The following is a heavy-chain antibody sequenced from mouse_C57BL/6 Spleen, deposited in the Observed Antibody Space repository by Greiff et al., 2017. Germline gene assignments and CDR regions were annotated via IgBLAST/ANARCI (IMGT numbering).Heavy chain of an antibody. CDR2: IDPSDSYT. CDR3: ARGNGYDYAMDY. V-gene: IGHV1-50*01. CDR1: GYTFTSYW. Sequence: QVQLQQPGAELVKPGASVKLSCKASGYTFTSYWMQWVKQRPGQGLEWIGEIDPSDSYTNYNQKFKGKATLTVDTSSSTAYMQLSSLTSEDSAVYYCARGNGYDYAMDYWGQGTSVTVSS. J-gene: IGHJ4*01. D-gene: IGHD2-2*01.